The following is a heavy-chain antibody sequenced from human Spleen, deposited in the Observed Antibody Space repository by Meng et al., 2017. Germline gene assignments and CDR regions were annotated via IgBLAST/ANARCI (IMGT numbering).Heavy chain of an antibody. J-gene: IGHJ5*02. CDR3: VRNEGYSFGA. CDR2: ISQGSGRT. V-gene: IGHV4-4*02. Sequence: GQLAEAGPGLVKPSGTLSLTCAVSGDSISSRDWWSWVRQPPGKGLEWIGEISQGSGRTNYNPSLKSRVTISLDKSKNQFSLNVNSVTAADTAVYYCVRNEGYSFGAWGQGTLVTVSS. D-gene: IGHD2-21*01. CDR1: GDSISSRDW.